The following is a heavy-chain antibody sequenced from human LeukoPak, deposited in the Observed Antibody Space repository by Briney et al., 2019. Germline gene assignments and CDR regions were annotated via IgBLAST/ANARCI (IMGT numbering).Heavy chain of an antibody. CDR1: GYTFTSYG. D-gene: IGHD2-2*02. CDR2: ISAYNGNT. V-gene: IGHV1-18*01. Sequence: ASVKVSCKASGYTFTSYGISWVRQAPGQGLERMGWISAYNGNTNYAQKLQGRVTMTTDTSTSTAYMELRSLRSDDTAVYYCARESYCSSTSCYIGGKFDPWGQGTLVTVSS. CDR3: ARESYCSSTSCYIGGKFDP. J-gene: IGHJ5*02.